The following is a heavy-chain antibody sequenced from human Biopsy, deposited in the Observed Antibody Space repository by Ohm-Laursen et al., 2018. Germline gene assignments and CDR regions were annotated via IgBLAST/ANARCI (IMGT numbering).Heavy chain of an antibody. V-gene: IGHV4-4*07. CDR2: IYTIGDT. Sequence: TLSLTCTVSGASMTGYFWTWVRQPAGKGLEWIGHIYTIGDTTYNPSLESRVTMSLDTSKNQFSRKMTSLTAADTAVYFCAREDEGLLRALDLWGQGTMVTVSS. CDR1: GASMTGYF. D-gene: IGHD3-3*01. J-gene: IGHJ3*01. CDR3: AREDEGLLRALDL.